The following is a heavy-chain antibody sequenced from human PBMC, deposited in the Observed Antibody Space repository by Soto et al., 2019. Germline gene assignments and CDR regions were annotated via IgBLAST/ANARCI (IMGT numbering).Heavy chain of an antibody. CDR3: ARDCEYYYGSGSYCY. CDR1: GCTFTSYG. J-gene: IGHJ4*02. Sequence: ALVKVSCKASGCTFTSYGISWVRQAPGQGLEWMGWISAYNGNTNYAQKLQGRVTMTTDTSTSTAYMELRSLRSDDTAVYYCARDCEYYYGSGSYCYWGQGTLVTVPS. CDR2: ISAYNGNT. V-gene: IGHV1-18*01. D-gene: IGHD3-10*01.